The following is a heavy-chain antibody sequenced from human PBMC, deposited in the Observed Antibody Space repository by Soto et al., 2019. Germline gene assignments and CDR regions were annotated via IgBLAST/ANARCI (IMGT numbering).Heavy chain of an antibody. D-gene: IGHD2-21*02. CDR2: IKQDGSEK. CDR3: ARALLAYCGGDCPNWFDP. V-gene: IGHV3-7*04. Sequence: EVQLVESGGGLFQPGGSLRLSCAASGFTFSSYWMSWVRQAPGKGLEWVANIKQDGSEKYYVDSVKGGFTISRDNAKNSLYLQMNSLRAEDTAVYYCARALLAYCGGDCPNWFDPWGPGTLVTVSS. CDR1: GFTFSSYW. J-gene: IGHJ5*02.